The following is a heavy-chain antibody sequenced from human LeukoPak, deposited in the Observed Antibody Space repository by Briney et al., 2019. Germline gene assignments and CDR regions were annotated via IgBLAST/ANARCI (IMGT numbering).Heavy chain of an antibody. Sequence: SGPTLVNPTQTLTLTCTFSGFSLSTSGVGVGWIRQPPVKALEWLALIYWDDDKRYSPSLKSRLTITKDTSKNQVVLTMTNMDPVDTATYYCAHTLYYYGSGSGNYFDYWGQGTLVTVSS. CDR2: IYWDDDK. V-gene: IGHV2-5*02. CDR3: AHTLYYYGSGSGNYFDY. J-gene: IGHJ4*02. D-gene: IGHD3-10*01. CDR1: GFSLSTSGVG.